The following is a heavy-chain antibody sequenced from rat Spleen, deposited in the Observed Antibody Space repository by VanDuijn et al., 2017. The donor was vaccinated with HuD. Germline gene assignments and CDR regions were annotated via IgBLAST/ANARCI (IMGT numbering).Heavy chain of an antibody. CDR2: ISTSGGST. Sequence: EVQLVESGGGLVQPGRSMKLSCAASGFTFSSFPMAWVRQAPTKGLEWVATISTSGGSTYYRDSVKGRFTISRDNAKSTLYLQMNSLRSEDTATYYCTRKAVAAIPYYFDYWGQGVMVTVSS. D-gene: IGHD1-2*01. V-gene: IGHV5-46*01. CDR1: GFTFSSFP. J-gene: IGHJ2*01. CDR3: TRKAVAAIPYYFDY.